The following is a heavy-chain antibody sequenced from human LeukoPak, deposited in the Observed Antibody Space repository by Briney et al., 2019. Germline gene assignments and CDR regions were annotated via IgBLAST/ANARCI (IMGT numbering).Heavy chain of an antibody. D-gene: IGHD6-25*01. J-gene: IGHJ4*02. V-gene: IGHV3-30*18. Sequence: PGGSLRLSCAASGFTFSSYGMHWVRQAPAKGLEWVAVISYDGSNKYYADSVKGRFTISRDNSKNTLYLQMNSLRAEDTAVYYCAKSQRLVDYWGQGTLVTVSS. CDR3: AKSQRLVDY. CDR1: GFTFSSYG. CDR2: ISYDGSNK.